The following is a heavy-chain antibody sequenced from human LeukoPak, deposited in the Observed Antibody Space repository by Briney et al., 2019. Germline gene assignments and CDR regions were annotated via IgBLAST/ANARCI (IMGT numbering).Heavy chain of an antibody. CDR3: SRAEDY. CDR2: INTDGSQK. V-gene: IGHV3-7*01. J-gene: IGHJ4*02. Sequence: PGETLRLSCAASGFTFSNYWMSWVRRAPGKGLEWVGNINTDGSQKYYVDSVKGRFTISRDNAKNSLYLQMNSLRAEDTAVYFCSRAEDYWGQGTLVTVSS. CDR1: GFTFSNYW. D-gene: IGHD1-14*01.